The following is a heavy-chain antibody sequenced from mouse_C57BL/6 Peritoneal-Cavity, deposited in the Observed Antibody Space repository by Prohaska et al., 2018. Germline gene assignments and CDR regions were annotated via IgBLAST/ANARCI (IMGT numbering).Heavy chain of an antibody. J-gene: IGHJ2*01. Sequence: QVQLKQSGAELVRPGASVKLSCKASGYTFTDYYINWVKQRPGQGLEWIARIYPGSGNTYYNEKFEGKATLTAEKSSSTAYMQLSSLTSEDSAVYFCARGASLFDYWGQGTTLTVSS. V-gene: IGHV1-76*01. CDR1: GYTFTDYY. CDR3: ARGASLFDY. CDR2: IYPGSGNT.